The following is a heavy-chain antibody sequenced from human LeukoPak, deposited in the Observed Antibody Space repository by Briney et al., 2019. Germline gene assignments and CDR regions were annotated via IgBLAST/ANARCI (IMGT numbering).Heavy chain of an antibody. CDR3: ARDQHSSSWYFSYYYYCMDD. CDR2: ISSSGSTI. D-gene: IGHD6-13*01. Sequence: GGSLRLSCAAAGFIFGTYSMNWFRQTPGKGLEWVSYISSSGSTIYYADSVKGRFTISRDNAKNSLYLQMNSLRAEDTAVYYCARDQHSSSWYFSYYYYCMDDWGQGTTVTVSS. V-gene: IGHV3-48*04. J-gene: IGHJ6*02. CDR1: GFIFGTYS.